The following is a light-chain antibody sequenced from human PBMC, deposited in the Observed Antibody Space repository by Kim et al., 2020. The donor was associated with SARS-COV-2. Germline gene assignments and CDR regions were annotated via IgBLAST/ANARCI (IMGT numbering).Light chain of an antibody. CDR1: RGHSSYA. Sequence: ASGKLTGTLSRGHSSYAIAWHQQQPEKGPRYLMKLNSDGSHSKGDGIPDRFSGSSSGAERYLTISSLQSEDEADYYCQTWGTGIRVFGGGTKLTVL. CDR2: LNSDGSH. CDR3: QTWGTGIRV. J-gene: IGLJ3*02. V-gene: IGLV4-69*01.